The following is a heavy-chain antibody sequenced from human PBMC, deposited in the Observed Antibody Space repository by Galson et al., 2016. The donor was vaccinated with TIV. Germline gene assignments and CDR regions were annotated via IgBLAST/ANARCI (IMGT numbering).Heavy chain of an antibody. CDR3: ARGWSHRSGVDSNYAAGLFLDY. J-gene: IGHJ4*02. V-gene: IGHV3-33*01. D-gene: IGHD4-11*01. CDR2: IWYDGSNK. Sequence: SLRLSCAASGFIFSDYGMHWVRQAPGKGLEWVAVIWYDGSNKYYVDSVKGRFTISRDNSKNTPYLQISSLRADDTAVYYWARGWSHRSGVDSNYAAGLFLDYWGQGTLVTVSS. CDR1: GFIFSDYG.